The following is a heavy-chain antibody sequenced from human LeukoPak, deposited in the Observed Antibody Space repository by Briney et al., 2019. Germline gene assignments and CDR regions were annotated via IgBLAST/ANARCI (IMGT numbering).Heavy chain of an antibody. CDR1: GGSISSYY. Sequence: SETLSLTCTVSGGSISSYYWSWIRQPAGKGLEWIGRIYTSGSTNYNPSLKSRVTMSVDASKNQFSLKLSSVTAADAAVYYCARERGYDILTGYYKSFYFDYWGQGTLVTVSS. CDR3: ARERGYDILTGYYKSFYFDY. V-gene: IGHV4-4*07. D-gene: IGHD3-9*01. CDR2: IYTSGST. J-gene: IGHJ4*02.